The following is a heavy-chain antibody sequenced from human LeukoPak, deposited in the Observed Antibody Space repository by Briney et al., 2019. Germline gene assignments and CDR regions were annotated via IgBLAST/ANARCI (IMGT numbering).Heavy chain of an antibody. D-gene: IGHD2-15*01. CDR1: GFTFHNYA. CDR3: ENNRYPSSGSACPGDH. V-gene: IGHV3-23*01. CDR2: INGGGFDT. J-gene: IGHJ4*02. Sequence: GGSLRLSCAASGFTFHNYAMNWVRQAPGKGLEWVSAINGGGFDTHYADSVRGRFTIYRDNSKNTLYLQMNSLRAEDTAVYYCENNRYPSSGSACPGDHWGQGTLVTVSS.